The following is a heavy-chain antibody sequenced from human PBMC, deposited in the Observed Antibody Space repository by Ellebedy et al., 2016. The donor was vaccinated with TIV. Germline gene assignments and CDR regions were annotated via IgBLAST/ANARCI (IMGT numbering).Heavy chain of an antibody. D-gene: IGHD6-13*01. CDR1: GYKFINYG. J-gene: IGHJ4*02. CDR2: ISSHNGNS. Sequence: AASVKVSCKASGYKFINYGYTWVRPPPGHGLEWVGYISSHNGNSKYGKNFEGRVTMTTDRPTATVFMDLGSLRSEDTAMYYWARTRNSSSWPDFWGQGTLVTVSS. CDR3: ARTRNSSSWPDF. V-gene: IGHV1-18*04.